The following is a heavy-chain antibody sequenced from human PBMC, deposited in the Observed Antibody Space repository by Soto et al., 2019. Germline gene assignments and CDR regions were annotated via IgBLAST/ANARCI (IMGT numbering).Heavy chain of an antibody. Sequence: QVQLVQSGAEVKKPGASVKVSCKASGYTFTSYYMHWVRQAPGQGLEWMGIMNPSAGSTTYAQKFQGRVTMTRDTSTSTVYMELSSLRSEDKAVYYCARAGGYSQGYFDLWGRGTLVTVSS. CDR1: GYTFTSYY. CDR3: ARAGGYSQGYFDL. V-gene: IGHV1-46*01. CDR2: MNPSAGST. D-gene: IGHD5-18*01. J-gene: IGHJ2*01.